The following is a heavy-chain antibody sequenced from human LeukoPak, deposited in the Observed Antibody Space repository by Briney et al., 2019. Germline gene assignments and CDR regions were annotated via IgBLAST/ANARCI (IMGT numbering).Heavy chain of an antibody. CDR1: GYTFTTYY. Sequence: ASVKVSCKASGYTFTTYYMHWVRQAPGEGLEWMGIINPGGGSTTYAHKSQGRVSMTRDTSTSTVYMELSGLRSEDTAVYYCARALLWFGDLHDYWGQGTLVTVSS. CDR2: INPGGGST. CDR3: ARALLWFGDLHDY. J-gene: IGHJ4*02. D-gene: IGHD3-10*01. V-gene: IGHV1-46*01.